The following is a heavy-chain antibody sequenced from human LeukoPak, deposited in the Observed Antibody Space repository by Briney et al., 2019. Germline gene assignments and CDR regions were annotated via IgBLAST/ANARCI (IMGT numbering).Heavy chain of an antibody. Sequence: SETLSLTCFVSGGSISSGGYSWSWIRQPPGKGLEWIGYIYHSGSTYYNPSLKSRVTISVDRSKNQFSLKLSSVTAADTAVYYCAREDAGIAAAGTGENFDYWGQGTLVTVSS. CDR1: GGSISSGGYS. CDR3: AREDAGIAAAGTGENFDY. CDR2: IYHSGST. V-gene: IGHV4-30-2*01. D-gene: IGHD6-13*01. J-gene: IGHJ4*02.